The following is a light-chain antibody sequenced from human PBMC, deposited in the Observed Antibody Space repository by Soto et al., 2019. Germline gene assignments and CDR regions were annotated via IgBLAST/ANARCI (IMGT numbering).Light chain of an antibody. CDR2: DAS. Sequence: DIQMTQSPSSLSASVGDRVTITCQASQDISNYLNWYQQKPGKDPKLLIYDASNLETGVPSRFSGSGYGTDFTFTISSLQPEDIATYYCQQYDNLPGFTFGPGTKVDIK. CDR1: QDISNY. V-gene: IGKV1-33*01. J-gene: IGKJ3*01. CDR3: QQYDNLPGFT.